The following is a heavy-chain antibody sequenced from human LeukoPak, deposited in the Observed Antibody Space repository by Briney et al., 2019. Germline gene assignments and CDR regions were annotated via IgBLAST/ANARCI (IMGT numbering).Heavy chain of an antibody. CDR1: GYTVTGFY. CDR3: ARECAAGTVVKWFDP. V-gene: IGHV1-2*02. D-gene: IGHD6-13*01. CDR2: INPNSVVT. Sequence: APVEVSCKASGYTVTGFYILSGRQAPGHGVECRRWINPNSVVTSYAQKFQGRVTMTRATSISTAYMGLCRLRSDDTTVYSCARECAAGTVVKWFDPTGQGRLLTVSS. J-gene: IGHJ5*02.